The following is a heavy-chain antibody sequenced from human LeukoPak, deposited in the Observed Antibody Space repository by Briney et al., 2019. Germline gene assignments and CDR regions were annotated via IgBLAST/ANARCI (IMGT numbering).Heavy chain of an antibody. CDR1: GFTFSSYA. V-gene: IGHV3-30*04. J-gene: IGHJ4*02. CDR3: ARDRRQQRTFDY. D-gene: IGHD6-25*01. Sequence: PGGSLRLSCAASGFTFSSYAMHWVRQAPGKGLEWVAVISYDGSNKYYADSVKGRFTISRDNSKNTLYLQMNSLRAEDTAVYYCARDRRQQRTFDYWGQGTLVTVSS. CDR2: ISYDGSNK.